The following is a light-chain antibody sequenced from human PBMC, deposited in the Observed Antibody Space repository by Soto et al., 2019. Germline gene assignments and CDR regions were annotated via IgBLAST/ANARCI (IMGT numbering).Light chain of an antibody. CDR1: SSNIGRNA. CDR2: SNN. Sequence: QPVLTQAPSASETPWQRVTICCSGGSSNIGRNAVNWYQQLPGTAPKLLIYSNNRRPSGVPDRFSGSKSGTSASLAISGLQSEDEADYYCAAWDDSLTDYVFGTGTKVTV. J-gene: IGLJ1*01. V-gene: IGLV1-44*01. CDR3: AAWDDSLTDYV.